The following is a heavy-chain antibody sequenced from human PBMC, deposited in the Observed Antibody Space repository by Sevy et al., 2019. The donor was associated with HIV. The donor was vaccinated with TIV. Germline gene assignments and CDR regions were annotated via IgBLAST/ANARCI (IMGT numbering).Heavy chain of an antibody. CDR1: GGSFSGSH. D-gene: IGHD1-26*01. J-gene: IGHJ3*02. Sequence: SETLSLTCAVYGGSFSGSHWSWIRQPPGRGLEWIGEINHSGGTNYNPSLKSRVTISLDSSKNQFSLKLNSVTAADTGIYFCAKAPLLLGAFDIWGQGTMVTVSS. CDR2: INHSGGT. V-gene: IGHV4-34*01. CDR3: AKAPLLLGAFDI.